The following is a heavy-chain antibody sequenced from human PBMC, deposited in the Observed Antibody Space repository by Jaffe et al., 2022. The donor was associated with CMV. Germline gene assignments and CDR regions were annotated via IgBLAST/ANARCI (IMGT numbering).Heavy chain of an antibody. CDR3: ARTYDSSGYYYGAFDI. J-gene: IGHJ3*02. CDR1: GFTVSSNY. Sequence: EVQLVESGGGLVQPGGSLRLSCAASGFTVSSNYMSWVRQAPGKGLEWVSVIYSGGSTYYADSVKGRFTISRDNSKNTLYLQMNSLRAEDTAVYYCARTYDSSGYYYGAFDIWGQGTMVTVSS. CDR2: IYSGGST. D-gene: IGHD3-22*01. V-gene: IGHV3-66*01.